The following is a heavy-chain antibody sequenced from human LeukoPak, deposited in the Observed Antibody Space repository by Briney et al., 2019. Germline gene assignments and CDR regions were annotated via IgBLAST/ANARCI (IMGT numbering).Heavy chain of an antibody. J-gene: IGHJ6*02. D-gene: IGHD3-10*01. CDR2: IWYDGSNK. Sequence: QPGRSLRLSCAASGFTFSSYGMHWVRQAPGKGLEWVAVIWYDGSNKYYADSVKGRFTISRDNSKNTLYLQMNSLRAEDTAVYYCARDGLRITMVWHVPRYGMDVWGQGTTVTVSS. V-gene: IGHV3-33*01. CDR3: ARDGLRITMVWHVPRYGMDV. CDR1: GFTFSSYG.